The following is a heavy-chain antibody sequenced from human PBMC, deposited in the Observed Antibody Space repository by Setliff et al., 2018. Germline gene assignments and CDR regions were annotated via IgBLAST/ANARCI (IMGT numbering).Heavy chain of an antibody. J-gene: IGHJ6*03. D-gene: IGHD2-15*01. CDR1: GYTFTGYS. CDR3: ARGEHIVSGDFYHYIDV. Sequence: ASVKVSCKASGYTFTGYSMHWVRQAPGQGLEWMGRINPNSGGTNYIQKFQGRVTMTRDTSISTAYMELRRLKSDDTAVYYCARGEHIVSGDFYHYIDVWGKGTTVTVSS. CDR2: INPNSGGT. V-gene: IGHV1-2*06.